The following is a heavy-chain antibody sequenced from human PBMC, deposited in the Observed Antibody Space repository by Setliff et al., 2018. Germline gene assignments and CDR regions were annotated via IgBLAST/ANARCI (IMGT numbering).Heavy chain of an antibody. V-gene: IGHV3-15*01. CDR3: TRVGRQLVYYYYGMDV. CDR2: IKSKTDGGTT. D-gene: IGHD6-13*01. Sequence: GGSLRLSCAASGFTFSSYAMSWVRQAPGKGLEWVGRIKSKTDGGTTDYAAPVKGRFTISRDDSKNTLYLQMNSLKTEDTAVYYCTRVGRQLVYYYYGMDVWGQGTTVTVSS. CDR1: GFTFSSYA. J-gene: IGHJ6*02.